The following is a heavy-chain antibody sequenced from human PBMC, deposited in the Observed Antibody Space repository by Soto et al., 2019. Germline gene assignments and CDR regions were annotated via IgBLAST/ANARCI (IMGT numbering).Heavy chain of an antibody. J-gene: IGHJ4*02. CDR1: GFTFSSYW. Sequence: EVQLVESGGGLVQPGGSLRLSCAASGFTFSSYWMSWVRQAPGKGLEWVANIKQDGSEKYYVDSVKGRFTISRDNAKNSLYLQMNSLRAEDTAVHYGARGRGCSTGFHNFDYWGQGTLVTVSS. D-gene: IGHD2-2*01. CDR2: IKQDGSEK. V-gene: IGHV3-7*01. CDR3: ARGRGCSTGFHNFDY.